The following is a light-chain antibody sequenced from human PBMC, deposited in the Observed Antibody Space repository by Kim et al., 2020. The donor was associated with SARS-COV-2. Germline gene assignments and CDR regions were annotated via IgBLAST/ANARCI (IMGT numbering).Light chain of an antibody. CDR3: KSRGTSGNVV. Sequence: SSELTQDPAVSVALGQTVRSTCRGDSLRSYYATWYQQKPGQAPVLVIYGKNNRPSGIPDRFSGSSSGNTASLTITGAQAEDEADYYCKSRGTSGNVVFGGGTQLTVL. CDR1: SLRSYY. J-gene: IGLJ2*01. V-gene: IGLV3-19*01. CDR2: GKN.